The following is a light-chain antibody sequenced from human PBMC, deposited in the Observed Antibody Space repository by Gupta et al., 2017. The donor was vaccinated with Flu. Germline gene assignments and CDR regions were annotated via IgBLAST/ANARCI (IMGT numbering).Light chain of an antibody. V-gene: IGLV2-14*01. CDR3: SSYTSSSTVL. CDR1: NSDVGGYNY. J-gene: IGLJ3*02. Sequence: QSALTQPASVSGSPGQSIPISCTGSNSDVGGYNYVSWYQQHPGKAPKLMIYEVSNRPSGVSHRFSGSKSGNTASLTISGLQAEDEAAYYCSSYTSSSTVLFGGGTKLTVL. CDR2: EVS.